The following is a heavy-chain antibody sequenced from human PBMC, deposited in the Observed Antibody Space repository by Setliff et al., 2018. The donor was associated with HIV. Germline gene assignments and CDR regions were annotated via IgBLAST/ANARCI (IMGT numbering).Heavy chain of an antibody. V-gene: IGHV4-4*07. CDR2: IHTSGDS. Sequence: PSETLSLTCTVSGGSISGFYWSWIRQSAGKGLEWIGRIHTSGDSDFNPSLKSRVTMSVDTSKNQISLKVNSVTAADTALYFCARAHLYYNFWSGSHGSPDFNYWGQGTLVTVSS. J-gene: IGHJ4*02. D-gene: IGHD3-3*01. CDR3: ARAHLYYNFWSGSHGSPDFNY. CDR1: GGSISGFY.